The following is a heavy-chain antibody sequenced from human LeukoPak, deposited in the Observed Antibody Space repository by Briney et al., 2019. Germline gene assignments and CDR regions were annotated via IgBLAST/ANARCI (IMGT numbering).Heavy chain of an antibody. CDR2: IYSGGTT. J-gene: IGHJ4*02. CDR1: GFTVSSSY. D-gene: IGHD6-6*01. CDR3: ARARSSIAAYDY. V-gene: IGHV3-53*01. Sequence: PGGSLRLSCAASGFTVSSSYMSCVRQAPGKGLEWVSVIYSGGTTYYADSVKGRFTISRDNSKNTLYLQMNSLRAEDTAVYYCARARSSIAAYDYWGQGTLVTVSP.